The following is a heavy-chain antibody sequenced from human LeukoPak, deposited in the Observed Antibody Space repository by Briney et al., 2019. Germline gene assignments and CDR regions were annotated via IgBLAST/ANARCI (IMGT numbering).Heavy chain of an antibody. V-gene: IGHV1-2*04. CDR3: ARGGITGTTRGPTRLNDAFDI. J-gene: IGHJ3*02. CDR1: GYTFTGYY. D-gene: IGHD1-20*01. Sequence: ASVKVSCKASGYTFTGYYMHWVRQAPGQGLEWMGWINPNSGGTNYAQKFQGWVTMTRDTSISTAYMELSRLRSDDTAVYYCARGGITGTTRGPTRLNDAFDIWGQGTMVAVSS. CDR2: INPNSGGT.